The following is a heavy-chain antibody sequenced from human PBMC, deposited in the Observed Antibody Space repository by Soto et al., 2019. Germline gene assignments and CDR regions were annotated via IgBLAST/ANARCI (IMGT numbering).Heavy chain of an antibody. CDR1: GGSFSGYY. D-gene: IGHD6-6*01. CDR3: ARVGAEYSSSGDPNYGMDV. V-gene: IGHV4-34*01. J-gene: IGHJ6*02. CDR2: INHSGST. Sequence: AETLSLTCAVYGGSFSGYYWSWIRQPPGKGLEWIGEINHSGSTNYNPSLKSRVTISVDTSKNQFSLKLSSVTAADTAVYYCARVGAEYSSSGDPNYGMDVWGQETTVTVSS.